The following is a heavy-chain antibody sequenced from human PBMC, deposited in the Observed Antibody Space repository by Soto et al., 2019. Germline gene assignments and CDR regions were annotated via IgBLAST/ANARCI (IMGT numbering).Heavy chain of an antibody. D-gene: IGHD5-18*01. CDR3: AKDHPGYSYGVHAFDI. CDR2: ISGSGGST. Sequence: PGGSLRLSCAASGFTFSSYAMSWVRQAPGKGLEWVSAISGSGGSTYYADSVKGRFTISRDNSKNTLYLQMNSLRAEDTALYYCAKDHPGYSYGVHAFDIWGQGTMVTVSS. CDR1: GFTFSSYA. J-gene: IGHJ3*02. V-gene: IGHV3-23*01.